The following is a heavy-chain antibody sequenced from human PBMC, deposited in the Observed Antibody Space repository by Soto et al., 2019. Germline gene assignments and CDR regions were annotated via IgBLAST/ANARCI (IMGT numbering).Heavy chain of an antibody. CDR1: GGSFSGYY. Sequence: QVQLQQWGAGLLKPSETLSLTCAVYGGSFSGYYWSWIRQPPGKGLEWIGEINHSGSTNYNPSLKGRVTISVDTSKNQFSLKLGSVTAADTAVYYCARGPKNAVTTRGFDPWGQGTLVTVSS. D-gene: IGHD4-17*01. V-gene: IGHV4-34*01. J-gene: IGHJ5*02. CDR3: ARGPKNAVTTRGFDP. CDR2: INHSGST.